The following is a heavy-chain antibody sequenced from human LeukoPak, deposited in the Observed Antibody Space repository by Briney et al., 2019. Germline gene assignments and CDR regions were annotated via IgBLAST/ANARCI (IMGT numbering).Heavy chain of an antibody. CDR1: GGSFSGYY. J-gene: IGHJ4*02. D-gene: IGHD2-21*02. CDR2: ISASGNT. CDR3: ARQGVATAIDY. Sequence: SETLSLTCAVYGGSFSGYYWSWIRQPAGKGLEWIGRISASGNTNYNPSLKSRVTMSVDTSMNLFALKLSSVTAADTAVYYCARQGVATAIDYWGQGTLVTVSS. V-gene: IGHV4-59*10.